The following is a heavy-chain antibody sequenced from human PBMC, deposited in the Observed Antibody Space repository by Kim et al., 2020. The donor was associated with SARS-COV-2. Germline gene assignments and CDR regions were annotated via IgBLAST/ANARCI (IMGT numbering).Heavy chain of an antibody. CDR2: ISSSGSTI. CDR3: ARDDFGDSRHPTAKYYYYGMDV. CDR1: GFTFSSYE. J-gene: IGHJ6*01. V-gene: IGHV3-48*03. Sequence: GGSLRLSCAASGFTFSSYEMNWVRQAPGKGLEWGSYISSSGSTIYYSDSLKGRVTISRDNAKNSLYLQMNSLIAMNTAVYYCARDDFGDSRHPTAKYYYYGMDVWGHWT. D-gene: IGHD3-16*01.